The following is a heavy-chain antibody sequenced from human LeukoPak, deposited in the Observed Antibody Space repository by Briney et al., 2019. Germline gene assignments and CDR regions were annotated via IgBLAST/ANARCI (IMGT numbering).Heavy chain of an antibody. J-gene: IGHJ5*02. V-gene: IGHV4-4*02. D-gene: IGHD6-13*01. CDR3: ARSIAAAGSVRWFDP. CDR1: GGSTSSSNW. Sequence: PSETLSLTCAVSGGSTSSSNWWSWVRQPPGKGLEWIGEIYHSGSTNYNPSLKSRVIISADKSKNQFSLKLNSVTPEDTAVYYCARSIAAAGSVRWFDPWGQGTLVTVSS. CDR2: IYHSGST.